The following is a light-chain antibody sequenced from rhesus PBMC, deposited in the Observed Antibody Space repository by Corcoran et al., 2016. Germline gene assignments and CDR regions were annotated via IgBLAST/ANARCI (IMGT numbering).Light chain of an antibody. V-gene: IGKV7-13*02. CDR3: LQSKNSTGP. J-gene: IGKJ1*01. CDR1: ETVTFFGINL. CDR2: LTS. Sequence: DIVLTQSPASLAVSLGQRATITCRASETVTFFGINLIHWYQQKPGQPPKILIYLTSNKNTGVPARFRGGGAGTAFTLTINPVEADDAADYYCLQSKNSTGPFGQGTKVEIK.